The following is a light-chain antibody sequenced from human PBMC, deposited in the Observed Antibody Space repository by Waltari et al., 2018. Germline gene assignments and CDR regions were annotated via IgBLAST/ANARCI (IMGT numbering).Light chain of an antibody. CDR1: SSDVGFYDF. CDR3: SSYTRRSYWV. V-gene: IGLV2-14*01. Sequence: QSALTQPASVSGSPGQSITISCTGTSSDVGFYDFLPWFPQHPGKAPQVLIYKVNNRPSGVSNRFSGSKSANTASLTISGLQAEDEADYYCSSYTRRSYWVFGGGTQLTVL. J-gene: IGLJ3*02. CDR2: KVN.